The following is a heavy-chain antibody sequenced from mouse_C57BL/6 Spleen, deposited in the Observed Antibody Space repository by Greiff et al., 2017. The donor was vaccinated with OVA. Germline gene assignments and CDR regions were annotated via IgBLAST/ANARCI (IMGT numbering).Heavy chain of an antibody. CDR2: ISNGGGST. CDR3: ARRGYGSSYLAMDY. J-gene: IGHJ4*01. V-gene: IGHV5-12*01. CDR1: GFTFSDYY. Sequence: DVMLVESGGGLVQPGGSLKLSCAASGFTFSDYYMYWVRQTPEKRLEWVAYISNGGGSTYYPDTVKGRFTISRDNAKNTLYLQMSRLKSEDTAMYYCARRGYGSSYLAMDYWGQGTSVTVSS. D-gene: IGHD1-1*01.